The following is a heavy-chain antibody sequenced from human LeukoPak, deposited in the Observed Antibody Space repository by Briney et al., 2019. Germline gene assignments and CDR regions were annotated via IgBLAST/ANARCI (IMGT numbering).Heavy chain of an antibody. J-gene: IGHJ5*02. CDR1: GGSISGYY. D-gene: IGHD2-2*01. CDR3: ARDIGYCTSANCYGRFNWFDP. CDR2: VYAGGGT. V-gene: IGHV4-4*07. Sequence: TSETLSLTCTVSGGSISGYYWSWIRHPAGKGLEWIGRVYAGGGTHYNPSVKSRVTMSVDASRNQFSLKLSSVTAADTAVYFCARDIGYCTSANCYGRFNWFDPWGQGTLVTVSS.